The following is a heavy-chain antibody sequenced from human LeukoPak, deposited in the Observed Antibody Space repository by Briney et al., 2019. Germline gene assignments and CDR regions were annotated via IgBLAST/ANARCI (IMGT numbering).Heavy chain of an antibody. Sequence: ASVKVSCKASGYTFTSYGINWVRQAPGQGLEWMGWISPYTGNTKYAQKFQGRVTMTTDTATSTAYMELRSLRSDDTAVYYCARGKYSSDTDAFDIWGQGTWVTVSS. V-gene: IGHV1-18*01. CDR1: GYTFTSYG. CDR2: ISPYTGNT. J-gene: IGHJ3*02. CDR3: ARGKYSSDTDAFDI. D-gene: IGHD6-25*01.